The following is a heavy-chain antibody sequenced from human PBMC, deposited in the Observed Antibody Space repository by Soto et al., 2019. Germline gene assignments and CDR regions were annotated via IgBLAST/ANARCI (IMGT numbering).Heavy chain of an antibody. CDR1: GLTFSGYW. V-gene: IGHV3-74*01. CDR2: INSDGSST. J-gene: IGHJ4*02. CDR3: ACGYYSYFDY. D-gene: IGHD3-3*01. Sequence: EVQLVESGGGLVQPGGSLRLSCAASGLTFSGYWMHWVRQVPGKGLVWVSRINSDGSSTNYADFVKGRFTISRDNAKNTLYLQMNSLRADDTAVYYCACGYYSYFDYWGQGTLVTVSS.